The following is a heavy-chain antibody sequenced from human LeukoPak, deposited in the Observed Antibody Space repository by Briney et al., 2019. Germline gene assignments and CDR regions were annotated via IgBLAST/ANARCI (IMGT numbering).Heavy chain of an antibody. V-gene: IGHV3-21*01. J-gene: IGHJ4*02. Sequence: PGRSLRLSCAASGFTFSSYSMNWVRQAPGKGLEWVSSISSSSGYIYYADSVKGRFTISRDNAKNSLYLQMNSLRAEDTAVYYCARDSGTSYSSGWYDYWGQGTLVTVSS. CDR1: GFTFSSYS. CDR2: ISSSSGYI. CDR3: ARDSGTSYSSGWYDY. D-gene: IGHD6-19*01.